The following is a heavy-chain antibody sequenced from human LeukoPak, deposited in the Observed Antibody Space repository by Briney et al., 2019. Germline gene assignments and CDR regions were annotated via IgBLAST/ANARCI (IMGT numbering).Heavy chain of an antibody. CDR2: ISSSSSYI. D-gene: IGHD6-19*01. J-gene: IGHJ4*02. CDR3: ARDRSSGWYQYFDY. CDR1: GFTFSSYS. V-gene: IGHV3-21*01. Sequence: GGSLRLSCAASGFTFSSYSMNWVRQAPGKGLEWVSSISSSSSYIYYADSVKGRFTISRDNAKNSLYLQMNSLRAEDTAVYYCARDRSSGWYQYFDYWGQGTLVTVSS.